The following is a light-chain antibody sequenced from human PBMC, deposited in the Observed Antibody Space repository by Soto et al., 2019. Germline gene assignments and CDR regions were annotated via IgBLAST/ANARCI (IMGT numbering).Light chain of an antibody. CDR3: ETWDSNPRVV. V-gene: IGLV4-60*03. CDR2: LEGSGSY. J-gene: IGLJ2*01. CDR1: SGHSSYI. Sequence: QAVLTQSSSASASLGSSVKLTCTLSSGHSSYIIAWHQQQPGKAPRYLMKLEGSGSYNKGSGVPDRFSGSSSGADRYLTISNPQSEDEADYYCETWDSNPRVVFGGGTKLTVL.